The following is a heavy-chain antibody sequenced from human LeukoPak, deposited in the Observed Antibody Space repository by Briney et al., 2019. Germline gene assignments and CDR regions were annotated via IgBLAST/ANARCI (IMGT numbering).Heavy chain of an antibody. V-gene: IGHV3-30*03. Sequence: PGGSLRLSCAASGFTFSSYGMHWVRQAPGKGLEWVAVISYDGSNKYYADSVKGRFTISRDNAKNSLYLQMNSLRAEDTAVYYCVPDGYLDYWGQGTLVTVSS. CDR2: ISYDGSNK. D-gene: IGHD3-16*02. CDR1: GFTFSSYG. J-gene: IGHJ4*02. CDR3: VPDGYLDY.